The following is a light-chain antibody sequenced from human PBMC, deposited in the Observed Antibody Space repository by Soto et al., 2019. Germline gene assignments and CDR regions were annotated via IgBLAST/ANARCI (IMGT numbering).Light chain of an antibody. V-gene: IGKV1-39*01. J-gene: IGKJ5*01. CDR2: AAS. CDR3: QQNYDTPIT. CDR1: QSIGTF. Sequence: DFEMTPSPSSLSAFVGDRVTMTCRASQSIGTFLSWYQQKSGRAPKLLIYAASSLQIGVPSRFSGSGSGTNFTLTISSLQPEDFATYFCQQNYDTPITFGQGTRLEIK.